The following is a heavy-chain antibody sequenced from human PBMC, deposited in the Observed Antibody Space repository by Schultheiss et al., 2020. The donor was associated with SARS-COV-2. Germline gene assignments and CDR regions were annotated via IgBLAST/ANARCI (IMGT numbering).Heavy chain of an antibody. CDR3: ARLFPTYYYDRSGYYVDQ. CDR2: ISSSGSSI. CDR1: GFTFSDYY. Sequence: GESLKISCAASGFTFSDYYMSWIRQASGKGLEWVSYISSSGSSIYYGDSVRGRFTISRDNAKNSLYLQMNSLRAEDTAVYYCARLFPTYYYDRSGYYVDQWGQGALVNVSS. J-gene: IGHJ5*02. D-gene: IGHD3-22*01. V-gene: IGHV3-11*01.